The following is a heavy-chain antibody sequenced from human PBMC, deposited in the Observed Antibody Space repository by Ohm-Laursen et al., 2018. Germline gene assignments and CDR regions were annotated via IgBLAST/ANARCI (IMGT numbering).Heavy chain of an antibody. CDR2: IYYSGST. V-gene: IGHV4-59*01. D-gene: IGHD1-20*01. CDR3: AREDLTGTVDY. CDR1: GASMIDYY. J-gene: IGHJ4*02. Sequence: TLSLTCPVSGASMIDYYWNWIRQPPGKGLEWIGYIYYSGSTKYNPSLESRVTISLDTSKNQFSLKLSSVTAADTAVYYCAREDLTGTVDYWGQGTLVTVSS.